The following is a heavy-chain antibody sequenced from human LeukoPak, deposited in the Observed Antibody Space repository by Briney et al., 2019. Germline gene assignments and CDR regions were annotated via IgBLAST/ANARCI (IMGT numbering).Heavy chain of an antibody. D-gene: IGHD3-3*01. CDR3: ARINYDFWSGSSYYFDY. Sequence: SETLSLTCAVYGGSFSGYYWSWIRQPPGKGLEWIGEINHSGSTNHNPSLKSRVTILVDTSKNQFSLKLSSVTAADTAVYYCARINYDFWSGSSYYFDYWGQGTLVTVSS. CDR1: GGSFSGYY. J-gene: IGHJ4*02. V-gene: IGHV4-34*01. CDR2: INHSGST.